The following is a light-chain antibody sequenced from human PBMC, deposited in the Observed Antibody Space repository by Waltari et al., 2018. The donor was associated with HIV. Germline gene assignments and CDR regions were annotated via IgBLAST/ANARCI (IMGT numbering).Light chain of an antibody. V-gene: IGLV2-14*01. CDR1: NTDIGLYNL. CDR3: SSYTNSDIQL. J-gene: IGLJ2*01. CDR2: GVN. Sequence: QSALTQPPSVSGSPGQSITISCTGANTDIGLYNLVSWYRQHPDKAPQLLIYGVNTRPSGVSDRFTGSKSGNTASLTISALQAEDEADYYCSSYTNSDIQLFGGGTKVTVL.